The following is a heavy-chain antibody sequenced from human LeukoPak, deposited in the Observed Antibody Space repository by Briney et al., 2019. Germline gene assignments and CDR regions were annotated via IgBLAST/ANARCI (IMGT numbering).Heavy chain of an antibody. CDR2: INSDGSST. CDR3: ARPPGGSYFVDY. Sequence: GGSLRLSCAASGFTFSSYGMHWVRQAPGKGLVWVSRINSDGSSTSYADSVKGRFTISRDNAKNTLYLQMNSLRAEDTAVYYCARPPGGSYFVDYWGQGTLVTVSS. CDR1: GFTFSSYG. D-gene: IGHD1-26*01. V-gene: IGHV3-74*01. J-gene: IGHJ4*02.